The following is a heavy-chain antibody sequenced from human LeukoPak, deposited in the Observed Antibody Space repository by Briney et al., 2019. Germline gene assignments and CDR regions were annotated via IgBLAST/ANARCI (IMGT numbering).Heavy chain of an antibody. V-gene: IGHV1-2*02. CDR1: GYTFTGYY. CDR3: AREVAGTIQYFDY. J-gene: IGHJ4*02. D-gene: IGHD6-19*01. Sequence: GASVKVSCKASGYTFTGYYMHWVRQAPGQGLEWMGWINPNSGGTNYAQKFQGRVTMTRDTSISTAYMELSRLRSDDTAVYYCAREVAGTIQYFDYWGQGTLVTVSS. CDR2: INPNSGGT.